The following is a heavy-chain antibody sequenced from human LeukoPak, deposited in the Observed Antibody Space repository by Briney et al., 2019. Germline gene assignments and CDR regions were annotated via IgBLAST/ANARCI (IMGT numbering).Heavy chain of an antibody. CDR3: ATGYSSSWYRVY. Sequence: PGGSLRLSCAASGFTFSCYAMSWVRQAPGKGLEWVSAISGSGGSTYYADSVKGRFTISRDNSKNTLYLQMNSLRAEDTAVYYCATGYSSSWYRVYWGQGTLVTVSS. CDR1: GFTFSCYA. J-gene: IGHJ4*02. D-gene: IGHD6-13*01. V-gene: IGHV3-23*01. CDR2: ISGSGGST.